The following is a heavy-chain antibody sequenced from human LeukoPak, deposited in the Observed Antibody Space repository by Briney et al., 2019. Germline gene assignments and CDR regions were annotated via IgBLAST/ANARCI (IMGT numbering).Heavy chain of an antibody. V-gene: IGHV3-21*01. Sequence: GGSLRLSCTASGYTFSGYSMNWIRQAPGKGLEWVSSFGTRSTSVYHAGSVKGRFAISRDNAKNSLYLQMNSLRAEDTALYYCAREVSEGFDFWGQGTLVTVSS. CDR1: GYTFSGYS. CDR3: AREVSEGFDF. CDR2: FGTRSTSV. D-gene: IGHD1-26*01. J-gene: IGHJ4*02.